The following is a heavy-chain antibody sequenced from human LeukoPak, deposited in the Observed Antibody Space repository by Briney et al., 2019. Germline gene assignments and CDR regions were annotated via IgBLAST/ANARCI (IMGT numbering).Heavy chain of an antibody. J-gene: IGHJ6*03. CDR1: GGSISSYY. D-gene: IGHD3-22*01. CDR2: IYTSGST. CDR3: ARHVKPYYYDSSGYYYGADYYYYMDV. Sequence: SETLSLTCTVSGGSISSYYWSWTRQPPGKGLEWIGYIYTSGSTNYNPSLKSRVTISVDTSKDHFSLKLSSVTAADTAVYYCARHVKPYYYDSSGYYYGADYYYYMDVWGKGTTVTVSS. V-gene: IGHV4-4*09.